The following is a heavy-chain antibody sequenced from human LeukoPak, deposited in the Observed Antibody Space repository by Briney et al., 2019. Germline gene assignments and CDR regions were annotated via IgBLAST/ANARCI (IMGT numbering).Heavy chain of an antibody. Sequence: SETLSLTCSVSGGSISSGDYYWSWFRQPPGKGLEWIGYIYYSGTTYYNPSLRSRATLSVGTSKNQFSLRLNSVTAADTAVYYCARKRYDDPYFFDYWGQGTLVTVSS. D-gene: IGHD3-22*01. CDR3: ARKRYDDPYFFDY. J-gene: IGHJ4*02. V-gene: IGHV4-30-4*01. CDR1: GGSISSGDYY. CDR2: IYYSGTT.